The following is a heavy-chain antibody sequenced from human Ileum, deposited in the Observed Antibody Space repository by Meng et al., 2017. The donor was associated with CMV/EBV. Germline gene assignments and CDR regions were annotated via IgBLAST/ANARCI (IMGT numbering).Heavy chain of an antibody. Sequence: GGSLRLSCAASGFTFSSYAMHWVRQAPGKGLEWVSGIGGSGGKTDYADSVKGRFTISRDNSKNTLYLQMNSLRVEDMAVYYCAREDGAAAGSPYYGMDVWGQGTTVTVSS. J-gene: IGHJ6*02. V-gene: IGHV3-23*01. D-gene: IGHD6-13*01. CDR3: AREDGAAAGSPYYGMDV. CDR2: IGGSGGKT. CDR1: GFTFSSYA.